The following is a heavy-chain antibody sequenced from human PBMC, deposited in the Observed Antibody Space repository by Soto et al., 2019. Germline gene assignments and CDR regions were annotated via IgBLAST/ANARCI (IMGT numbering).Heavy chain of an antibody. Sequence: GGSLRLSCAASRFTFSSYWMHWVRQAPGKGLVWVSSINRDGSSTSYADSVKGRFTISRDNAKNSLYLQMNSLRAEDTAVYYCARPPYGGYSRYYYYYMDVWGKGTTVTVSS. CDR2: INRDGSST. J-gene: IGHJ6*03. CDR1: RFTFSSYW. CDR3: ARPPYGGYSRYYYYYMDV. D-gene: IGHD5-12*01. V-gene: IGHV3-74*01.